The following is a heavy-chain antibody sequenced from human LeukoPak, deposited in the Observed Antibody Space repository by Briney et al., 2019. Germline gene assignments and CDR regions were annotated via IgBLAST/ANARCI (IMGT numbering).Heavy chain of an antibody. CDR2: INPSGGST. CDR1: GYTFTSYY. V-gene: IGHV1-46*01. D-gene: IGHD3-22*01. J-gene: IGHJ4*02. Sequence: GASVKVSCKASGYTFTSYYMHWVRQAPGQGLEWMGIINPSGGSTSYAQKFQGRVTMNRDTSTSTVYMELSSLRSEDTAVYYCARDRYYYDSSGYIRGISFDYWGQGTLVTVSS. CDR3: ARDRYYYDSSGYIRGISFDY.